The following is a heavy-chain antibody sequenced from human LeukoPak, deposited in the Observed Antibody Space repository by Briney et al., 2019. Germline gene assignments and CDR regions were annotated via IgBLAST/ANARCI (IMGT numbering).Heavy chain of an antibody. CDR2: IYTSGST. V-gene: IGHV4-4*07. CDR3: ARDTEYCSGGSCYLESLFDY. J-gene: IGHJ4*02. Sequence: SETLSLTCTVSGGSISSYYWSWLRQPAGKGLEWIGRIYTSGSTNYNPSLKSRVTMSVDTSKNQFSLKLSSVTAADTAVYYCARDTEYCSGGSCYLESLFDYWGQGTLVTVSS. CDR1: GGSISSYY. D-gene: IGHD2-15*01.